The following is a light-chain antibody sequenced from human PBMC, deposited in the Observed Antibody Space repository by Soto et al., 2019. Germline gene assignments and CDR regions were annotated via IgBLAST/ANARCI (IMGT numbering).Light chain of an antibody. CDR2: GAS. CDR1: QSVSSSF. CDR3: QQYGSSPPLP. J-gene: IGKJ4*01. V-gene: IGKV3-20*01. Sequence: EFVLTQSPGTLSLSPGERATLSCRASQSVSSSFLAWYQQKPGQAPRILIYGASTRASGIPDRFSGSGSGTEFTLTLSRLEPEDFAVYYCQQYGSSPPLPFGGGTKVEIK.